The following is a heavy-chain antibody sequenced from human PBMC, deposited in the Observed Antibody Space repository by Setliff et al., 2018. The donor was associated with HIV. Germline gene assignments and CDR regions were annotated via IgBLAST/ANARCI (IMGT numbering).Heavy chain of an antibody. CDR3: ASLVDTPYYYYGMDV. CDR2: ISSSGSTI. V-gene: IGHV3-11*01. Sequence: PGGSLRLSCAASGFTFSDYYMSWIRQAPGKGLEWVSYISSSGSTIYYADSVKGRFTISRDNAKNSLYLQMNSLRAEDTAVYYCASLVDTPYYYYGMDVWGQGTTVTVSS. CDR1: GFTFSDYY. J-gene: IGHJ6*02. D-gene: IGHD5-18*01.